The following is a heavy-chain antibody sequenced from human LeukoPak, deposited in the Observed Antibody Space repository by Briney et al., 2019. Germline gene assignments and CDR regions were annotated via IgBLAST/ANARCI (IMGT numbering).Heavy chain of an antibody. D-gene: IGHD6-6*01. Sequence: ASVKVSCKASGGTFSSYAISWVRQAPGQGLEWMGGIIPIFGTANYAQKFQGRVTITADESTSTAYMELSSLRSEDTAVYYCAGISLRVAARLSAFDIWGQGTMVTVSS. CDR2: IIPIFGTA. CDR3: AGISLRVAARLSAFDI. J-gene: IGHJ3*02. V-gene: IGHV1-69*13. CDR1: GGTFSSYA.